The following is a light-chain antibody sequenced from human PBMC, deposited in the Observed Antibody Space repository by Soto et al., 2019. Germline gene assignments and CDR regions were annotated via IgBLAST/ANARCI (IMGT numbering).Light chain of an antibody. CDR3: QQSGDTPPWT. J-gene: IGKJ1*01. Sequence: DIQMTQSPSSLSASVGDRVTITCRASQSIRIYLNWYQQKPGKAPELLIFAASSLQSGVPSRFSGSGSGTDFTLTISSLLPEYFATYYCQQSGDTPPWTFGQGTKVEIK. CDR2: AAS. CDR1: QSIRIY. V-gene: IGKV1-39*01.